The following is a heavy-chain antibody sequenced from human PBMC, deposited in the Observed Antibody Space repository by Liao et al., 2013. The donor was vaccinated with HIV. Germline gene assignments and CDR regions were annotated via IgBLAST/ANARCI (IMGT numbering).Heavy chain of an antibody. V-gene: IGHV4-61*02. CDR1: GSSISSGTYY. CDR2: FHPTGST. Sequence: QVQLQESGPGLVKPSQTLSVTCTVSGSSISSGTYYWSWIRQPAGKGLEWIGRFHPTGSTYYNPSLKSRLTISVDTSKNQFSLKLSSVTAADTAVYYCARGRTSGYSWFDPSGPREPVRSPSP. D-gene: IGHD3-22*01. J-gene: IGHJ5*02. CDR3: ARGRTSGYSWFDP.